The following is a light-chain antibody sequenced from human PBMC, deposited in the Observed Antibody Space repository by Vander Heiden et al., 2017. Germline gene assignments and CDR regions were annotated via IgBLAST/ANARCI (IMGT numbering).Light chain of an antibody. CDR1: NIERKS. CDR3: QVWESSGDHVV. CDR2: DDR. J-gene: IGLJ2*01. V-gene: IGLV3-21*02. Sequence: VLTQQPPVSVDPGQTASITCGRNNIERKSVHWYQQKPGLAPVLVLYDDRDRPSGIPERFAGSNSGNTATLTITRVEAGDEADYYCQVWESSGDHVVFGGGTKLTVL.